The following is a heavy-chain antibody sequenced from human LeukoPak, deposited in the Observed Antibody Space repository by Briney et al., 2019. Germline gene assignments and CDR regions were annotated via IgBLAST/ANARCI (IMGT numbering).Heavy chain of an antibody. CDR2: MNPNSGNT. CDR1: GYTFTSYD. J-gene: IGHJ4*02. D-gene: IGHD3-3*01. Sequence: ASVKVSCKASGYTFTSYDINWVRQATGQGLEWMGWMNPNSGNTGYAQKFQGRVTMTRNTSISTAYMELRSLRSDDTAVYYCAREYYDFWSGYHYSDYWGQGTLVTVSS. V-gene: IGHV1-8*01. CDR3: AREYYDFWSGYHYSDY.